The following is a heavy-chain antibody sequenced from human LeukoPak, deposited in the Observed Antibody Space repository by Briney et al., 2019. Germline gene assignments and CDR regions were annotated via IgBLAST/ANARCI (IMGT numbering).Heavy chain of an antibody. CDR2: INPSGGST. V-gene: IGHV1-46*01. CDR1: GYTFASYY. J-gene: IGHJ4*02. D-gene: IGHD3-10*01. CDR3: ARFFYGSGSDY. Sequence: GASVKVSCKASGYTFASYYMHWVRQAPGQGLEWMGIINPSGGSTSYAQKFQGRVTMTRDMSTSTVYMELSSLRSEDTAVYYCARFFYGSGSDYWGQGTLVTVSS.